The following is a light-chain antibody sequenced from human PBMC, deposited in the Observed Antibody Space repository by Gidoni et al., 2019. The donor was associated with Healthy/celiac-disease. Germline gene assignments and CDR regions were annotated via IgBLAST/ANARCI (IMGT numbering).Light chain of an antibody. CDR1: KSVLYSSNNKTY. Sequence: DIVMTTSPVSLAVSLSERATVNCKSSKSVLYSSNNKTYLAWYQQKPGQPPKLLIYWASTGESGVPERFSGSGSGTDFTLTISSLQAEDVAVYYCQQYYSTPRTFGQGTKVEIK. CDR2: WAS. CDR3: QQYYSTPRT. V-gene: IGKV4-1*01. J-gene: IGKJ1*01.